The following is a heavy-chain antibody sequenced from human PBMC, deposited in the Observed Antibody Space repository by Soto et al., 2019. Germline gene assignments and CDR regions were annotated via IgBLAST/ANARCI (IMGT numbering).Heavy chain of an antibody. D-gene: IGHD6-13*01. V-gene: IGHV4-31*03. Sequence: SETLSLTCTVSGGSISSGGYYWSWIRQHPGKGLEWIGYIYYSGSTYYNPSLKSRVTISVDTSKNQFSMKLSSVTAADTAVYYCARDHLPTGYSSSAPSHNWFDPWGQGTLVTVSS. CDR2: IYYSGST. CDR3: ARDHLPTGYSSSAPSHNWFDP. J-gene: IGHJ5*02. CDR1: GGSISSGGYY.